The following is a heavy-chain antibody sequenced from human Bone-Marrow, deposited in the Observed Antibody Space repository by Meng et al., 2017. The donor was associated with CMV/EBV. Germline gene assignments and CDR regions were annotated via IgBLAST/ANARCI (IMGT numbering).Heavy chain of an antibody. CDR2: IKQDGSEK. CDR3: ARARRYSSSSPYYFDY. V-gene: IGHV3-7*01. D-gene: IGHD6-6*01. Sequence: ETLSLTCAAYGGSFSGYYWSWVRQAPGKGLEWVANIKQDGSEKYYVDSVKGRFTISRDNAKNSLYLQMNSLRAEDTAVYYCARARRYSSSSPYYFDYWGQGTLVTVSS. J-gene: IGHJ4*02. CDR1: GGSFSGYY.